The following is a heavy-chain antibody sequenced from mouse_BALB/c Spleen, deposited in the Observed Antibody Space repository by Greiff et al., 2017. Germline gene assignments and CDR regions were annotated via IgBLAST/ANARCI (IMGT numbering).Heavy chain of an antibody. D-gene: IGHD2-10*01. J-gene: IGHJ4*01. CDR3: ATLLSSYYAMDY. CDR2: ISYDGSN. CDR1: GYSITSGYY. Sequence: DVKLQESGPGLVKPSQSLSLTCSVTGYSITSGYYWNWIRQFPGNKLEWMGYISYDGSNNYNPSLKNRISITRDTSKNQFFLKLNSVTTEDTATYYCATLLSSYYAMDYWGQGTSVTVSS. V-gene: IGHV3-6*02.